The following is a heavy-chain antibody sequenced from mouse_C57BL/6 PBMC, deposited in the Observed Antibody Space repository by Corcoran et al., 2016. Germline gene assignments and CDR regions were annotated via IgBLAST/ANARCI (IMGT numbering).Heavy chain of an antibody. V-gene: IGHV3-6*01. CDR2: ISYDGSN. CDR1: GYSITSGYY. CDR3: ARWGWLLEDY. J-gene: IGHJ2*01. D-gene: IGHD2-3*01. Sequence: DVQLQESGPGPVKPSQSLSLTCSVTGYSITSGYYWNWIRQFPGNELEWMGYISYDGSNNYNPSLKNRISITRDTSKNQFFLKLNSVTTEDTATYYCARWGWLLEDYWGQGTTLTVSS.